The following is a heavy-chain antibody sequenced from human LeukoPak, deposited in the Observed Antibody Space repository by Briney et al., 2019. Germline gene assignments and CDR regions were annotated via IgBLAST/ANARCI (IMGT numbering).Heavy chain of an antibody. Sequence: GASVKVSCKAFGGTISSYAISWVRQAPGQGLEWMGRIIPILGIANYAQKFQGRVTITADKSTSTAYMELSSLRSEDTAVYYCAGCSSTSCKEHSFDYWGQGTLVTVSS. CDR2: IIPILGIA. D-gene: IGHD2-2*01. CDR3: AGCSSTSCKEHSFDY. J-gene: IGHJ4*02. V-gene: IGHV1-69*04. CDR1: GGTISSYA.